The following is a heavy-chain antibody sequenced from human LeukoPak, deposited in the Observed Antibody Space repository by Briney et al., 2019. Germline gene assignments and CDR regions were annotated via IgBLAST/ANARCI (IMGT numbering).Heavy chain of an antibody. CDR2: IIPILGIA. J-gene: IGHJ3*02. V-gene: IGHV1-69*04. D-gene: IGHD1-26*01. CDR1: GGTFSSYA. Sequence: SVKVSCKASGGTFSSYAISWVRQAPGQGLEWMGRIIPILGIANYAQKFPGRVTITADKSTSTAYMELSGLRSEDTAVYYCAKASGGSYAFDIWGQGTMVTVSS. CDR3: AKASGGSYAFDI.